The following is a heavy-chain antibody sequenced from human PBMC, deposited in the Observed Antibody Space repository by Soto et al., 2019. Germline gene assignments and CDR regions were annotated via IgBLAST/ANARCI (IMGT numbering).Heavy chain of an antibody. CDR3: ARAYGDPNFDY. CDR1: GYTFTNYY. J-gene: IGHJ4*02. D-gene: IGHD4-17*01. V-gene: IGHV1-46*01. Sequence: ASVKVSCKASGYTFTNYYMYWVRQAPGQGLEWMGIINPSGGSTSYAQKFQGRVTMTRDTSTSTVYMELSSLRSEDTAVYYCARAYGDPNFDYWGQGTLVTVSS. CDR2: INPSGGST.